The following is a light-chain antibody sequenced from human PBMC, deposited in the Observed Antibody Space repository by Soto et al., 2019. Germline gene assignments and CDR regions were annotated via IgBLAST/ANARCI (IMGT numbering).Light chain of an antibody. CDR1: QSVGSY. Sequence: EIVLTQSPATLSLSPGDRATLSCRASQSVGSYLGWYQQRRGQAPRLLIYDASNRAPGIPARFSGSGSGTDFARAIRSLEPEDFAVYYCQQRSDWPSTFGGGTKVEIK. J-gene: IGKJ4*01. CDR2: DAS. CDR3: QQRSDWPST. V-gene: IGKV3-11*01.